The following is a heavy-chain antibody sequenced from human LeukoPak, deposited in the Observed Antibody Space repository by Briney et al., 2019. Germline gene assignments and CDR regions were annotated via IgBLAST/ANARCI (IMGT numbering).Heavy chain of an antibody. D-gene: IGHD6-6*01. Sequence: PRGSLRLSCAASGFTFSSYSMNWVRQAPGKGLEWVSSISSSSSYIYYADSVKGRFTISRDNAKNSLYLQMNSLRAEDTAVYYCARGSSSSSFLWFDPWGQGTLVTVSS. V-gene: IGHV3-21*01. CDR1: GFTFSSYS. J-gene: IGHJ5*02. CDR3: ARGSSSSSFLWFDP. CDR2: ISSSSSYI.